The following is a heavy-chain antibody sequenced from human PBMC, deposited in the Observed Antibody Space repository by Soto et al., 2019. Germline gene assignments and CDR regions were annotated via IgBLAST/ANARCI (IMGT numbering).Heavy chain of an antibody. J-gene: IGHJ4*02. CDR1: GYTFTRYA. V-gene: IGHV1-3*01. CDR2: INAGNGNT. CDR3: VKDQSLGELSGLESQGLDF. D-gene: IGHD3-10*01. Sequence: ASVKVSCKASGYTFTRYAMHWVRQAHGQRLEWMGWINAGNGNTKYSQKFQGRVTIIRDTSASTAYMELSSLRSEDTAVYYCVKDQSLGELSGLESQGLDFWGQGTLVTVS.